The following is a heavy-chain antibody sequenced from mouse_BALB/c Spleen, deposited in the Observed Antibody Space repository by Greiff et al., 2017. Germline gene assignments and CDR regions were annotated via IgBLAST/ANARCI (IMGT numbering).Heavy chain of an antibody. CDR1: GFTFSNYW. J-gene: IGHJ3*01. D-gene: IGHD1-1*01. V-gene: IGHV6-6*02. Sequence: EVKLVESGGGLVQPGGSMKLSCVASGFTFSNYWMNWVRQSPEKGLEWVAEIRLKSNNYATHYAESVKGRFTISRDDSKSSVYLQMNNLRAEDTGIYYCTRKGTTVAPAWFAYWGQGTLVTVSA. CDR3: TRKGTTVAPAWFAY. CDR2: IRLKSNNYAT.